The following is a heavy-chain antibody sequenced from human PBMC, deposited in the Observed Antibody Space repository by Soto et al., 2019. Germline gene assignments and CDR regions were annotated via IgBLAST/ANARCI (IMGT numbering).Heavy chain of an antibody. Sequence: GSLRLSCAASGFTFSSYSMNWVRQAPGKGLEWVSYISSSSSTTYYADSVKGRFTISRDNAKNSLYLQMNSLRAEDTAVYYCATRRNGDYAWYFDLWGRGTLVTVSS. CDR2: ISSSSSTT. D-gene: IGHD4-17*01. J-gene: IGHJ2*01. V-gene: IGHV3-48*01. CDR3: ATRRNGDYAWYFDL. CDR1: GFTFSSYS.